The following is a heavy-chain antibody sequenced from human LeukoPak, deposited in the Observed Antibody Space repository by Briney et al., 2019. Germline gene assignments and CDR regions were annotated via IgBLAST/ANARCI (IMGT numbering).Heavy chain of an antibody. V-gene: IGHV3-33*01. Sequence: PGGSLRLSCAASGFTFSIYGIHWVRQAPGKGLEWVAVFWSDGINKYYADSVKGRFTISRDNSKNTLYLQMNSLRAEDTAVYYCASRSLGYWGQGTLVTVSS. CDR2: FWSDGINK. J-gene: IGHJ4*02. CDR3: ASRSLGY. D-gene: IGHD3-16*01. CDR1: GFTFSIYG.